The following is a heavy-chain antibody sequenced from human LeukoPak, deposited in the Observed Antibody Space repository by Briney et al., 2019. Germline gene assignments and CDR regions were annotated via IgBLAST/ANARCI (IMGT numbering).Heavy chain of an antibody. D-gene: IGHD1-1*01. CDR1: GFTFSSYW. Sequence: GGSLRLSCAASGFTFSSYWMSWVRQAPGKGLEWVANIKQDGSEKYYVDSVKGRFTISRDNAKNSLYLQINSLRAEDTAVYYCAREGVLNWFDPWGQGTLVTVSS. J-gene: IGHJ5*02. V-gene: IGHV3-7*01. CDR2: IKQDGSEK. CDR3: AREGVLNWFDP.